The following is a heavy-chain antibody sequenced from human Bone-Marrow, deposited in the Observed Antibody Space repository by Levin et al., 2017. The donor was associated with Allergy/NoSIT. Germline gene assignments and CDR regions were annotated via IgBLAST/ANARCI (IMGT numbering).Heavy chain of an antibody. D-gene: IGHD6-6*01. V-gene: IGHV3-33*01. CDR2: IWFDGSNE. J-gene: IGHJ6*02. CDR3: AREGQYSKSSSSWFKGSYYYGMDD. CDR1: GFTFNNYG. Sequence: AGGSLRLSCVASGFTFNNYGMHWVRQAPGKGLEWVASIWFDGSNEWYADSVKGRVTISRDNSKNTLYLQMKSLRAEDTAVYYCAREGQYSKSSSSWFKGSYYYGMDDWGQGTTVIISS.